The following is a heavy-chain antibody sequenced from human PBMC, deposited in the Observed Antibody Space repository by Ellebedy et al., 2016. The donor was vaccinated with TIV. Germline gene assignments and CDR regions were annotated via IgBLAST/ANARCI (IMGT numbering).Heavy chain of an antibody. CDR3: ARTGDYGGPIDY. J-gene: IGHJ4*02. CDR1: GFTFSSYA. V-gene: IGHV3-23*01. Sequence: GESLKISXAASGFTFSSYAMSWVRQAPGKGLEWVSAISGSGGSTYYADSVKGRFTISRDNSKNTLYLQMNSLRAEDTALYYCARTGDYGGPIDYWGQGTLVTVSS. CDR2: ISGSGGST. D-gene: IGHD4-23*01.